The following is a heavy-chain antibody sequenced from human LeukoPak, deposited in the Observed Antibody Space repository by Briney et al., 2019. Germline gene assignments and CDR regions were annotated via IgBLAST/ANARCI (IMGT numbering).Heavy chain of an antibody. CDR3: ARGTNGYCSSTSCYGWFDP. D-gene: IGHD2-2*01. V-gene: IGHV4-34*01. CDR1: GGSFSGYY. J-gene: IGHJ5*02. CDR2: INHSGST. Sequence: SETLSLTCAVYGGSFSGYYWSWIRQPPGKRLERIGEINHSGSTNYNPSLKSRVTISVDTSKNQFSLKLSSVTAADTAVYYCARGTNGYCSSTSCYGWFDPWGQGTLVTVSS.